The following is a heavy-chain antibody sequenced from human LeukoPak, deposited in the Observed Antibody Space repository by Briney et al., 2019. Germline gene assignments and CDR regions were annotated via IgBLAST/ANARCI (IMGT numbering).Heavy chain of an antibody. CDR1: GGSISSYH. D-gene: IGHD1-1*01. CDR3: ASLDGTYAFNI. J-gene: IGHJ3*02. CDR2: IYTSGST. Sequence: SDTLSLTCTVSGGSISSYHWNWIRQPAGKGLEWIGRIYTSGSTNYNPSLKSRVTMSVDTSKNQFSLRLSSVTAADTAVYYCASLDGTYAFNIWGQGTMVTVSS. V-gene: IGHV4-4*07.